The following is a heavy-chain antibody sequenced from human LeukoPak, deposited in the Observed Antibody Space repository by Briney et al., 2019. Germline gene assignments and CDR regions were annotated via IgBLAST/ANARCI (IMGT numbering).Heavy chain of an antibody. D-gene: IGHD2-15*01. CDR2: INPNSGGT. V-gene: IGHV1-2*02. Sequence: ASVKVSCKASGYTFTGYYMHWVRQAPGQGLEWMGWINPNSGGTNYAQKFQGRVTMTRDTSISTAYMELSRLRSDDTAVYYCARGAVVAATLISDWGQGTLVTVSS. J-gene: IGHJ4*02. CDR3: ARGAVVAATLISD. CDR1: GYTFTGYY.